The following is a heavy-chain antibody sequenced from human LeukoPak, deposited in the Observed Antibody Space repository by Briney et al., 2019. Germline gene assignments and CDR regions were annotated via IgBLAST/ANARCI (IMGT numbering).Heavy chain of an antibody. D-gene: IGHD4-17*01. Sequence: ASVTVYCTASGYTFTSYGISWVRQAPGQALESMGWISAYNGNTNYAQKLQGRVTMTTDTSTSTAYMELRSLRSDDTAVYYCARDDYGDYGGDYWGQGTLVTVSS. J-gene: IGHJ4*02. V-gene: IGHV1-18*04. CDR3: ARDDYGDYGGDY. CDR1: GYTFTSYG. CDR2: ISAYNGNT.